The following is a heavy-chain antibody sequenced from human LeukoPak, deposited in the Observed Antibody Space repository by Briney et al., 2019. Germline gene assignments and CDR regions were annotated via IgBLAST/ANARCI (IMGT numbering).Heavy chain of an antibody. D-gene: IGHD3-9*01. CDR1: GGSISSGGYS. J-gene: IGHJ4*02. Sequence: SDTLSLTCAVSGGSISSGGYSWSWIRQPPGKGLEWIGYIYHSGSTYYNPSLKSRDTISVDRSKNQFSLKLSSVTAADTAVYYCARGRGYYDILTGYYHSYFDYWGQGTLVTVSS. CDR2: IYHSGST. CDR3: ARGRGYYDILTGYYHSYFDY. V-gene: IGHV4-30-2*01.